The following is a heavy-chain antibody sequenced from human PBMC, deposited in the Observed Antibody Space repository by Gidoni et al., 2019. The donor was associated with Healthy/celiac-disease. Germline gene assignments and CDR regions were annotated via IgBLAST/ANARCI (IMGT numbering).Heavy chain of an antibody. CDR1: GFTFSSYA. J-gene: IGHJ6*02. Sequence: QVQLVESGGGVVQPGRSLRLSCAASGFTFSSYAMHWVRQAPGKGLEWVAVISYDGSNKYYADSVKGRFTISRDNSKNTLYLQMNSLRAEDTAVYYCARGCYTEKYYYYYGMDVWGQGTTVTVSS. CDR2: ISYDGSNK. V-gene: IGHV3-30*16. CDR3: ARGCYTEKYYYYYGMDV. D-gene: IGHD2-2*02.